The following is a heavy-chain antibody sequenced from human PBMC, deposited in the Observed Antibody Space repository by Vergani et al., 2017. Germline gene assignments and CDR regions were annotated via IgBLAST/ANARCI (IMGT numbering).Heavy chain of an antibody. CDR3: AKVKFVGYDILTGYYTAGGHYFDY. Sequence: EVQLVESGGGLVKPGGSLRLSCAASGFTFSSYAMSWVRQAPGKGLEWVSAISGSGGSTYYADSVKGRFTISRDNSKNTLYLQMNSLRAEDTAVYYCAKVKFVGYDILTGYYTAGGHYFDYWGQGTLVTVSS. V-gene: IGHV3-23*04. CDR2: ISGSGGST. CDR1: GFTFSSYA. D-gene: IGHD3-9*01. J-gene: IGHJ4*02.